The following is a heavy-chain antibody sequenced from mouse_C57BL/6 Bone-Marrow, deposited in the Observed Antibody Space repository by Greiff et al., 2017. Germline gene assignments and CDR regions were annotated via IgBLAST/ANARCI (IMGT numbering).Heavy chain of an antibody. CDR3: TTTVVATRDYYAMDY. V-gene: IGHV1-69*01. Sequence: QVQLQQSGAELVMPGASVKLSCKASGYTFTSYWMHWVKQRPGQGLEWIGEIDPSDSYTNYNQKFKGKSTLTVDKSSSTAYMQLSSLTSEDSAVYYCTTTVVATRDYYAMDYWGQGTSVTVSS. D-gene: IGHD1-1*01. CDR2: IDPSDSYT. CDR1: GYTFTSYW. J-gene: IGHJ4*01.